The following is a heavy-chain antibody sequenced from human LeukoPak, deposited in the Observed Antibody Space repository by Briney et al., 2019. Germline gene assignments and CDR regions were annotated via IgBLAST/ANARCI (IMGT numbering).Heavy chain of an antibody. CDR1: GFTFSSYA. CDR3: ARVDGYNSEYFQH. CDR2: ISYDGSSK. D-gene: IGHD5-24*01. J-gene: IGHJ1*01. V-gene: IGHV3-30-3*01. Sequence: GRSLRLSCAASGFTFSSYAMHWVRQAPGKGLEWVAVISYDGSSKYYADSVKGRFTISRDNSKNTLYLQMNSLRAEDTAVYYCARVDGYNSEYFQHWGQGTLVTVSS.